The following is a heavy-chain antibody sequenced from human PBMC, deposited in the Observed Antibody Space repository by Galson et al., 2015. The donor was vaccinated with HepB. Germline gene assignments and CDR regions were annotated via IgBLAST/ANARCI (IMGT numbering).Heavy chain of an antibody. D-gene: IGHD2-2*01. V-gene: IGHV5-51*01. CDR2: TYPGDSDT. J-gene: IGHJ6*03. CDR3: ARQVEKPAAMHYYYYYMDV. CDR1: GYSFTSYW. Sequence: QSGAEVKKPGESLKISCKGSGYSFTSYWIGWVRQMPGKGLEWMGITYPGDSDTRYSPSFQGQVTISADKSISTAYLQWSSLKASDTAMYYCARQVEKPAAMHYYYYYMDVWGKGTTVTVSS.